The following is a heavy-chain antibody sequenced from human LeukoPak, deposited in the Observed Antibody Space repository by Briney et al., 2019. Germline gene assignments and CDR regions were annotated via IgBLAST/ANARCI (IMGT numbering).Heavy chain of an antibody. D-gene: IGHD6-13*01. Sequence: ASVKLSCTTAVSRVPTSGLHCGPGARGQRLEGRGGIGIGNGDTRYSQKFHARVAFTRDTSASTAYMELSSLTSEDMAVYYCAREHTTSWDALNSFDPWGQGTLVTVSS. V-gene: IGHV1-3*03. CDR1: VSRVPTSG. CDR3: AREHTTSWDALNSFDP. CDR2: IGIGNGDT. J-gene: IGHJ5*02.